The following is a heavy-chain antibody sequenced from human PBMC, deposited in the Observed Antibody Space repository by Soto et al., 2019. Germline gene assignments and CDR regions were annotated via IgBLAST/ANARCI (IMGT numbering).Heavy chain of an antibody. CDR2: ISSSSSYT. J-gene: IGHJ5*02. D-gene: IGHD3-16*01. V-gene: IGHV3-11*05. CDR1: GFTFSDYY. Sequence: QVQLVESGGGLVKPGGSLRLSCAASGFTFSDYYMSWIRQAPGKGLEWVSYISSSSSYTNHADSVKGRFTISRENAKNSLYLQMNSLRAEDTAVYYCARDLRAPGGVRWFDPWGQGTLVTVSS. CDR3: ARDLRAPGGVRWFDP.